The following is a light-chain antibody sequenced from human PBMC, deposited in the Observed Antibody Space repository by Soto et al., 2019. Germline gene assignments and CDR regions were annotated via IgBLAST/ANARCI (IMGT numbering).Light chain of an antibody. CDR2: DVS. J-gene: IGLJ2*01. V-gene: IGLV2-23*02. CDR1: SSGVGSYNL. Sequence: QSVLTQPASVSGSPGQSITISCTGTSSGVGSYNLVSWYQQHPGKVPKVIIYDVSQRPSGVSNRFSGSKSGNTAYLTISGLQAEDEVDYYCCSYVGRSPHVVFGGGTKVTVL. CDR3: CSYVGRSPHVV.